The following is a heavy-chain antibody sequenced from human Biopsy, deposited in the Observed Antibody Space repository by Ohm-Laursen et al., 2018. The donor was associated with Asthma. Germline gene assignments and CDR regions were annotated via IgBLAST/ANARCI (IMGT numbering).Heavy chain of an antibody. CDR1: GFTFSSFG. CDR3: ARVDGVVEAATRLGGMDV. J-gene: IGHJ6*02. D-gene: IGHD2-15*01. CDR2: ISFDGSNK. Sequence: SLRLSCAASGFTFSSFGMHWVRQTPAKGLEWVAVISFDGSNKYYADSVKGRFTISRDNSKNTLYLQMTSLSSEDSAVYYCARVDGVVEAATRLGGMDVWGQGTTVTVSS. V-gene: IGHV3-30*03.